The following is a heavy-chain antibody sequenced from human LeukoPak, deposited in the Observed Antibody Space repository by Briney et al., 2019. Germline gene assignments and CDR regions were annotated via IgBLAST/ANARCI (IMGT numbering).Heavy chain of an antibody. V-gene: IGHV3-23*01. D-gene: IGHD3-3*01. Sequence: GGSLRLPCAASGFTFSSYAMSWVRQAPGKGLEWVSAISGSGGSTYYADSVKGRFTISRDNSKNTLYLQMNSLRAEDTAVYYCAKHGRESIFGVVIPFDYWGQGTLVTVSS. J-gene: IGHJ4*02. CDR2: ISGSGGST. CDR3: AKHGRESIFGVVIPFDY. CDR1: GFTFSSYA.